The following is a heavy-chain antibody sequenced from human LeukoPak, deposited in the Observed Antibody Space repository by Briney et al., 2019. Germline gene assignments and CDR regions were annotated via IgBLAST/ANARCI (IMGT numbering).Heavy chain of an antibody. D-gene: IGHD5-24*01. J-gene: IGHJ4*02. CDR3: AREGDGYNSLDY. Sequence: PSETLSLTCAVYGGSFSGYYWSWIRQPPGKGLEWIGEINHSGSTNYNPSLKSRVTISVDTSKNQFSLKLSSVTAADTAVYYCAREGDGYNSLDYWGQGTLVTVSS. CDR2: INHSGST. CDR1: GGSFSGYY. V-gene: IGHV4-34*01.